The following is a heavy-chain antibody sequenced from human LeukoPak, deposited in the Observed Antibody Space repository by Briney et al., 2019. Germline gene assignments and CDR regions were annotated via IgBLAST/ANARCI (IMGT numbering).Heavy chain of an antibody. Sequence: GGSLRLSCAASGFCFSDYTMNWVRQAPGKGLEWVAYISSTGSTIYYGDSVKGRFTISRDNAKDSLFLQMNSLRDDDTAVYYCARHRPISPWGRGTMVTVSS. D-gene: IGHD5-24*01. CDR3: ARHRPISP. CDR2: ISSTGSTI. J-gene: IGHJ3*01. V-gene: IGHV3-48*02. CDR1: GFCFSDYT.